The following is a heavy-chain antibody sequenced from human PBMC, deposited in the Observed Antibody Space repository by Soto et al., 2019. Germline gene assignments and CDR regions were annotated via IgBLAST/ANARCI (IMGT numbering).Heavy chain of an antibody. V-gene: IGHV4-31*03. CDR2: IYYSGST. J-gene: IGHJ6*02. CDR1: GGSISSGGYY. D-gene: IGHD4-17*01. CDR3: AREGPASYGDYDLDYYYGMDV. Sequence: LSLTCTVSGGSISSGGYYWSWIRQHPGKGLXWIGYIYYSGSTYYNPSLKSRVTISVDTSKNQFSLKLSSVTAADTAVYYCAREGPASYGDYDLDYYYGMDVWGQGSTVTVSS.